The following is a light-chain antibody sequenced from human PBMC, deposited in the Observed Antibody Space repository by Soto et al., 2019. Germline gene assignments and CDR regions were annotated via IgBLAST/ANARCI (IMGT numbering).Light chain of an antibody. V-gene: IGKV3-20*01. J-gene: IGKJ1*01. CDR3: QQYGDLPWT. CDR2: GAS. CDR1: QAVSSNY. Sequence: EIVLTQSPGTLSLSPGERATLSCRASQAVSSNYLAWYQQKPGQAPRLLISGASGRATGVPDRFSGSGSGTEFTLTIDRLESEDFAVYFCQQYGDLPWTFGQGTKV.